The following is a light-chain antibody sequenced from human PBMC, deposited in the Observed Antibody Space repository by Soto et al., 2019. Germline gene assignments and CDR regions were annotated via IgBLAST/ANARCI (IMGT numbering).Light chain of an antibody. Sequence: QPVLTQPPSVSGAPGQRATISCTGSSSNIGAGYVVHWYQHLPGTAPKLLIYDNNNRPSGVPDRFSGSKSGTSASLAITGLQAEDEADYYCQSYDRSLSGWVFGGGTQLTVL. V-gene: IGLV1-40*01. CDR1: SSNIGAGYV. CDR3: QSYDRSLSGWV. J-gene: IGLJ3*02. CDR2: DNN.